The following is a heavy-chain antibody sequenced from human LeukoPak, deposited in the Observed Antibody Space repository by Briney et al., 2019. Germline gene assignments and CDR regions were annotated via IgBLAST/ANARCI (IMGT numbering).Heavy chain of an antibody. J-gene: IGHJ4*02. CDR3: AKDRGFIAAAGSDDY. CDR1: GFTLSSYA. CDR2: ISGSGGST. V-gene: IGHV3-23*01. Sequence: GGSLRLSCAASGFTLSSYAMSWVRQAPGKGLEWFSAISGSGGSTYYADFVKGRFTISRDNSKNTLYLQMNSRRAENTAVYYCAKDRGFIAAAGSDDYWGQGTLVTVSS. D-gene: IGHD6-13*01.